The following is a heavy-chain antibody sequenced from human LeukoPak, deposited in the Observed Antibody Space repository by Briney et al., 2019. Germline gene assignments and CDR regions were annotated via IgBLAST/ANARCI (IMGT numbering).Heavy chain of an antibody. V-gene: IGHV1-8*03. CDR3: ARGRTSMVRGVITPVGY. J-gene: IGHJ4*02. D-gene: IGHD3-10*01. Sequence: ASVKVSCKASGYTFTSYDINWVRQATGQGLEWMGWMNPNSGNTGYAQKFQGRVTITRNTSISTAYMELSSLRSEDTAVYYCARGRTSMVRGVITPVGYWGQGTLVTVSS. CDR1: GYTFTSYD. CDR2: MNPNSGNT.